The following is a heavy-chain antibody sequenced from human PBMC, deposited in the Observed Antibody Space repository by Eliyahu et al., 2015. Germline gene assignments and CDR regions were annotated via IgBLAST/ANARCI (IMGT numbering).Heavy chain of an antibody. D-gene: IGHD6-13*01. Sequence: EVQLVESGGGLVQPGGSLRLACXXSGXDFSNNWMXWVRQAPGKGLEWXANIXPDESEKYYVDSVKGRFTISRDNAKSSLYLQMNSLRVEDTAVYYCRGSSRMFDYWGQGILVTVXS. CDR3: RGSSRMFDY. J-gene: IGHJ4*02. CDR2: IXPDESEK. V-gene: IGHV3-7*01. CDR1: GXDFSNNW.